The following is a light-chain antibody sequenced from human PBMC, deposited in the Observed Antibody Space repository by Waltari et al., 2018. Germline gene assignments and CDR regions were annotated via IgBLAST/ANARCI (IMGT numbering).Light chain of an antibody. Sequence: QSALTQPASVSGSPGQSITISCTESSSDVGSHNFVSWYQQHPGKAPKGMIYEDNKRPAGLSNRFSGSKSGNTASLTISGLQADDEADYSCCSYAGGSPRWVFGGGTKLTVL. V-gene: IGLV2-23*01. CDR1: SSDVGSHNF. CDR2: EDN. CDR3: CSYAGGSPRWV. J-gene: IGLJ3*02.